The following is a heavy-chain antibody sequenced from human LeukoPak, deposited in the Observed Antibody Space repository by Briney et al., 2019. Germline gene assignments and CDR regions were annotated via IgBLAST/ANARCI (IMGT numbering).Heavy chain of an antibody. CDR1: GFTFRMSG. CDR2: MSSDGIKS. V-gene: IGHV3-30*04. D-gene: IGHD3-10*01. CDR3: AKDHAGSGRAFEY. J-gene: IGHJ4*02. Sequence: GTSLRLSCATSGFTFRMSGVHWVRQAPGKGLEWVALMSSDGIKSYYADSVKGRFTVSRDTSKDIVYLQMKSLSADDTGIYYCAKDHAGSGRAFEYWGQGTLHTVSS.